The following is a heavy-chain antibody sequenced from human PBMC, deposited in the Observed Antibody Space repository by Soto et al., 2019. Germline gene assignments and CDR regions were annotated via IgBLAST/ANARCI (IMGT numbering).Heavy chain of an antibody. D-gene: IGHD1-26*01. V-gene: IGHV3-23*01. CDR3: AKFESVGGAAAYDAFDI. Sequence: EVQLLESGGGLVQPGGSLRLSCAASGFTFSSYAMSWVRQAPGKGLEWVSAISGSGGSTYYADSVKGRFTISRDNSKNTLYLQMNSLRAEDTAVYYCAKFESVGGAAAYDAFDIWGQGTMVTVSS. J-gene: IGHJ3*02. CDR1: GFTFSSYA. CDR2: ISGSGGST.